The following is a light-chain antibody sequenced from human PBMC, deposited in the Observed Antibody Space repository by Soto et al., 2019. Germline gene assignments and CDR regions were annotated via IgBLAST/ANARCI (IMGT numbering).Light chain of an antibody. Sequence: EIVLTQSPATLSLSPGVRATLSCRASQSVSRSLAWYQQKPGQAPRLLIYDASNRATGIPARFSGSGSGADFTLTISSLEPEDFAVYYCQQRSNWPPWTFGQGTKVEIK. V-gene: IGKV3-11*01. CDR3: QQRSNWPPWT. CDR1: QSVSRS. J-gene: IGKJ1*01. CDR2: DAS.